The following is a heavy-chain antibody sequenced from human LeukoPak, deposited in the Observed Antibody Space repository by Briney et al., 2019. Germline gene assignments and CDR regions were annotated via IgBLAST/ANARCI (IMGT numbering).Heavy chain of an antibody. Sequence: GSLRLSCAASGFTFSSYSMNWVRQAPGKGLEWVSSISSSSSYIYYADSVKGRFTISRDNAKNSLYLQMNSLRAEDTAVYYCARDTFTVTTENQGFDPWGQGTLVTVSS. J-gene: IGHJ5*02. D-gene: IGHD4-17*01. V-gene: IGHV3-21*01. CDR3: ARDTFTVTTENQGFDP. CDR2: ISSSSSYI. CDR1: GFTFSSYS.